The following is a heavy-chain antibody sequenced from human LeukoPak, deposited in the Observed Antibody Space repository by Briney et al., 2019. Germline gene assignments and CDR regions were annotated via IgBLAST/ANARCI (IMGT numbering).Heavy chain of an antibody. J-gene: IGHJ1*01. CDR1: GYTFTNYG. CDR3: ARVAGIAEAVIQH. Sequence: ASVKVSCKASGYTFTNYGISWVRQAPGQGLEWMGWISAYNGHTKYAQKVQGRVTMTRDTSTSTAYMELRSLRSDDTAVYYCARVAGIAEAVIQHWGQGTLVTVSS. V-gene: IGHV1-18*01. CDR2: ISAYNGHT. D-gene: IGHD6-19*01.